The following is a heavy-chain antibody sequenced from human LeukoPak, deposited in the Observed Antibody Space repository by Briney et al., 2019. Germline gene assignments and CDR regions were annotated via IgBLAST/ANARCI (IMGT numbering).Heavy chain of an antibody. D-gene: IGHD3/OR15-3a*01. Sequence: PGGSLRLSCAASGFTFSNHIMXWVRQAPGKGXXXVSFIRXDGTXRHXXDSXXXXFTXSXDNPNNMLYLQMNNLKFDDTAVYYCARDAYHSGDLDQWGEGTLVIVSS. J-gene: IGHJ4*02. CDR3: ARDAYHSGDLDQ. CDR1: GFTFSNHI. V-gene: IGHV3-30*02. CDR2: IRXDGTXR.